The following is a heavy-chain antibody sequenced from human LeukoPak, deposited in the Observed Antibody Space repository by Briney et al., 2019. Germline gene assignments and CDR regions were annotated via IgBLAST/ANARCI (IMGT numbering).Heavy chain of an antibody. Sequence: SETLSLTCTVSGGSISSYYWSWIRQPPGKGLEWIGYIYYSGSTNYNPSLKSRVTISLDTSKNQFSLKLSSVTAAGTAVYSCARGAVAVPFDYWGQGTLVTVSS. J-gene: IGHJ4*02. D-gene: IGHD6-19*01. CDR3: ARGAVAVPFDY. CDR2: IYYSGST. CDR1: GGSISSYY. V-gene: IGHV4-59*08.